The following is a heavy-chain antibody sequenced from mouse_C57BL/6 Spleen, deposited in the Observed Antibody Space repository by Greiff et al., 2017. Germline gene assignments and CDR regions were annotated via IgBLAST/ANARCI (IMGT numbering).Heavy chain of an antibody. CDR2: ISSGGSYT. Sequence: EVKLVESGGDLVKPGGSLKLSCAASGFTFSSYGMSWVRQTPDKRLEWVATISSGGSYTYYPDSVKGRYTISRDNAKNTLYLQMSSLKSEDTAMYYCARGGSSSLYDMDDWGQGTSVTVSS. D-gene: IGHD1-1*01. J-gene: IGHJ4*01. CDR3: ARGGSSSLYDMDD. V-gene: IGHV5-6*01. CDR1: GFTFSSYG.